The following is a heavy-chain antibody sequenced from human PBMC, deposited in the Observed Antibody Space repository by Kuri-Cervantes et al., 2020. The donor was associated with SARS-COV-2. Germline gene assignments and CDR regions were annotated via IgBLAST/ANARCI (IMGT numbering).Heavy chain of an antibody. CDR2: INGSGSST. Sequence: GGSLRLSCAASGFTFSDYYMSWIRQAPGKGLEWVSAINGSGSSTYYADSVKGRFTISRDNSKNTLYLQMNSLRAEDTAVYYCAKCSPHSSSGRPVPFDIWGQGTMVTVSS. V-gene: IGHV3-23*01. J-gene: IGHJ3*02. CDR3: AKCSPHSSSGRPVPFDI. D-gene: IGHD6-13*01. CDR1: GFTFSDYY.